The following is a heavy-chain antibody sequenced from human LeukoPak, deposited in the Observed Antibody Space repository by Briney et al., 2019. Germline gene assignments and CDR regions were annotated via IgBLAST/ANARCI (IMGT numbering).Heavy chain of an antibody. V-gene: IGHV3-66*01. Sequence: GGSLRLSCAASGFTVSSNYMSWVRQAPGKGLEWVSVIYSGGSTYYADSVKGRFTISRDNSKNTLYLQMNSLRAEDTAVYYCAREGDSSGYYDAFDIWGQGTMVTVSS. D-gene: IGHD3-22*01. CDR3: AREGDSSGYYDAFDI. CDR2: IYSGGST. CDR1: GFTVSSNY. J-gene: IGHJ3*02.